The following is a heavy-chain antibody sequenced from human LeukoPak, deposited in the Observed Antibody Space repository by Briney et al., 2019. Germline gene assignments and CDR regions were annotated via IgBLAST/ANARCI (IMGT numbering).Heavy chain of an antibody. V-gene: IGHV1-2*02. CDR2: INPNSGGT. J-gene: IGHJ4*02. D-gene: IGHD4-23*01. CDR3: ATSKPDYGGIIFDY. CDR1: GYTFTGYY. Sequence: ASVKVSCKASGYTFTGYYMHWVRQAPGQGLEWMGWINPNSGGTNYAQKFQGRVTMTRDTSISTDYMELSRLRSDDTAVYYCATSKPDYGGIIFDYWGQGTLVTVSS.